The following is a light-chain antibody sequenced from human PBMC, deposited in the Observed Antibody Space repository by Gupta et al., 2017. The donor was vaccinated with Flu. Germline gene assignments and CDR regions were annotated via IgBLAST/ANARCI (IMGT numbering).Light chain of an antibody. V-gene: IGKV1-9*01. J-gene: IGKJ1*01. CDR3: QQLNSYPPA. CDR1: QDISHF. CDR2: AAS. Sequence: DILLTQSPSFLSASVGDRVTLTCRASQDISHFLAWYQQNPGKAPKLLIYAASTLQSGVPSRFSGSGSGTEFTLTISSLQPEDFATYYCQQLNSYPPAFGQGTKVEI.